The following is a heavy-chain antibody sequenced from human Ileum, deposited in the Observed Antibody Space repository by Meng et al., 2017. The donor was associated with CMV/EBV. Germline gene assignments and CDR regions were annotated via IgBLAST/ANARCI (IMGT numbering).Heavy chain of an antibody. CDR3: ARENGYEWYFDF. D-gene: IGHD6-13*01. J-gene: IGHJ2*01. V-gene: IGHV6-1*01. CDR1: GDCVCGIGAI. Sequence: QVPLQQQLRGLVDPPQNLSLTCAIAGDCVCGIGAIWYWIRQSPSRGLEWVGKTYYRYKGYNDYAPSVKSRITVKPDTSKNQFSPQLNSVTPEDTAVYYCARENGYEWYFDFWGRGTLVTVSS. CDR2: TYYRYKGYN.